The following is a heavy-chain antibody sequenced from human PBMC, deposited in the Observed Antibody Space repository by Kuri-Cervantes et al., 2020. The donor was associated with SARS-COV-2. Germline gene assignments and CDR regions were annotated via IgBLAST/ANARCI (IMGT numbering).Heavy chain of an antibody. J-gene: IGHJ3*02. D-gene: IGHD3-3*01. Sequence: KVSCKGSGYSFTSYWIGWVRQMPGKGLEWMGIICPGDSDTRYSPSFQGQVTISADKSISTAYLQWSSLKASDTAMYYCARFYTYYDFWSGYRTDDAFDIWGQGTMVTVSS. CDR2: ICPGDSDT. CDR1: GYSFTSYW. CDR3: ARFYTYYDFWSGYRTDDAFDI. V-gene: IGHV5-51*01.